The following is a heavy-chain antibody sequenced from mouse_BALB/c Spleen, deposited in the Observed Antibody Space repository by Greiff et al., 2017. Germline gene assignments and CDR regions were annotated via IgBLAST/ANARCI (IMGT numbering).Heavy chain of an antibody. CDR2: ISSGSSTI. CDR3: ARWGGYGWFAY. J-gene: IGHJ3*01. CDR1: GFTFSSFG. Sequence: EVQRVESGGGLVQPGGSRKLSCAASGFTFSSFGMHWVRQAPEKGLEWVAYISSGSSTIYYADTVKGRFTISRDNPKNTLFLQMTSLRSEDTAMYYCARWGGYGWFAYWGQGTLVTVSA. V-gene: IGHV5-17*02. D-gene: IGHD1-2*01.